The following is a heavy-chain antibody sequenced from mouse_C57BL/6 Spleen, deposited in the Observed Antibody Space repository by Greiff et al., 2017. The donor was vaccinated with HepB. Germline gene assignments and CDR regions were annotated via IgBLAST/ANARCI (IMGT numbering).Heavy chain of an antibody. CDR1: GYTFTSYW. V-gene: IGHV1-53*01. CDR3: ARWAVVVPFDY. CDR2: INPSNGGT. D-gene: IGHD1-1*01. J-gene: IGHJ2*01. Sequence: QVQLQQPGTELVKPGASVKLSCKASGYTFTSYWMHWVQQRPGQGLEWIGNINPSNGGTNYNEKFKSKATLTVDKSSSTAYMQLSSLTAEDSAVYYCARWAVVVPFDYWGQGTTLTVSS.